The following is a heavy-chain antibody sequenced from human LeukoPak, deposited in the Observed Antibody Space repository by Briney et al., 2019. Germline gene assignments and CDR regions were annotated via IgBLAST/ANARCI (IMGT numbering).Heavy chain of an antibody. D-gene: IGHD6-13*01. CDR3: AREYSSSWSNWFDP. CDR1: GGSISSYY. J-gene: IGHJ5*02. CDR2: IYTSGST. Sequence: SETLSLXCTVSGGSISSYYWSWIRQPAGKGLEWIGRIYTSGSTSYNPSLKSRVTMSVDTSKNQFSLKLSSVTAADTAVYYCAREYSSSWSNWFDPWGLGTLVTVSS. V-gene: IGHV4-4*07.